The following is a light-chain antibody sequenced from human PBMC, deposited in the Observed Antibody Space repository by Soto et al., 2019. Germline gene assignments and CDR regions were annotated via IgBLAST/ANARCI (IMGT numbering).Light chain of an antibody. J-gene: IGKJ3*01. Sequence: DIQMTQSPSSLSASVGDRVTITCRASQNISIYLNWYQPKPGQAPKLLIYTVSNLQSGVPSRFSADGSGTDFTLTISSLQPEDFATYYCQQSSSTPPFTFGPGTKVDIK. CDR3: QQSSSTPPFT. CDR2: TVS. V-gene: IGKV1-39*01. CDR1: QNISIY.